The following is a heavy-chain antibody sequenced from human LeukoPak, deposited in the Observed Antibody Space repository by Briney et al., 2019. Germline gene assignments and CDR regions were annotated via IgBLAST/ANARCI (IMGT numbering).Heavy chain of an antibody. CDR3: ARDRYCSSTSCYKGPYAFDI. CDR2: INAGNGNT. D-gene: IGHD2-2*02. Sequence: ASVKVSCKASGYTFTSYAIHWVRQAPGQRLEWMGWINAGNGNTKYSQKFQGRVTITRDTSASTAYMELSSLRSEDTAVYYCARDRYCSSTSCYKGPYAFDIWGQGTMVTVSS. V-gene: IGHV1-3*01. CDR1: GYTFTSYA. J-gene: IGHJ3*02.